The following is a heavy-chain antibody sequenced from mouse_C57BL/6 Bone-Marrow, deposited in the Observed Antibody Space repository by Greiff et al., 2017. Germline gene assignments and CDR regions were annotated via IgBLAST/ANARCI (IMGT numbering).Heavy chain of an antibody. CDR3: ARGDDYDAWFAY. CDR1: GYTFTDYY. CDR2: INPYNGGT. D-gene: IGHD2-4*01. Sequence: EVQGVESGPVLVKPGASVKMSCKASGYTFTDYYMNWVKQSHGKSLEWIGVINPYNGGTSYNQKFKGKATLTVDKSSSTAYMELNSLTSEDSAVYYCARGDDYDAWFAYWGQGTLVTVSA. V-gene: IGHV1-19*01. J-gene: IGHJ3*01.